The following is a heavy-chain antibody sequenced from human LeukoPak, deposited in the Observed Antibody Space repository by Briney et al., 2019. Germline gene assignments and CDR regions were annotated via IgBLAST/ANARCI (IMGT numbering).Heavy chain of an antibody. J-gene: IGHJ4*02. CDR2: IDGSGGST. Sequence: GGSLSLSCVASGFTFSSYAMSWFRQAPGKGLEWVSAIDGSGGSTYYADSVKGRFTISRDNSKNTLYLQMNSMRAEDTAIYYCAKDRRLPWDYFDSWGQGTLVTVSS. V-gene: IGHV3-23*01. D-gene: IGHD5-12*01. CDR3: AKDRRLPWDYFDS. CDR1: GFTFSSYA.